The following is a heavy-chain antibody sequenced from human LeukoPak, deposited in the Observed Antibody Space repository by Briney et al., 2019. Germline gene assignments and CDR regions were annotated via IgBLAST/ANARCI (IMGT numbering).Heavy chain of an antibody. Sequence: SETLSLTCTVSGGSISSYHWSWIRQPPGKGLEWIGYIYYSGSTNYNPSLKSRVIISVDTSKNQFSLKLSSVTAADTAVYYCARYEWGSSSPYFDYWGQGTLVTVSS. J-gene: IGHJ4*02. CDR3: ARYEWGSSSPYFDY. CDR1: GGSISSYH. CDR2: IYYSGST. V-gene: IGHV4-59*01. D-gene: IGHD6-6*01.